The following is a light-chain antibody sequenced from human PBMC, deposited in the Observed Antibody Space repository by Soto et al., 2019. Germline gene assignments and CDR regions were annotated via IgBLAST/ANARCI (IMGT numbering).Light chain of an antibody. V-gene: IGKV3-20*01. Sequence: EIVLTQSPGTLSLSPGERATLSCRASQSVSSSYLAWYQQKPGQAPRLLIYGASSRATGIPDMFSGSGSETDFTLTISRLEPEDFAVYYCQQYGSSPYTLGQGTKLEIK. CDR3: QQYGSSPYT. J-gene: IGKJ2*01. CDR1: QSVSSSY. CDR2: GAS.